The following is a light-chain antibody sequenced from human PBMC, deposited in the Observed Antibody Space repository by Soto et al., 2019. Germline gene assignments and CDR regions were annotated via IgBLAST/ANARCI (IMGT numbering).Light chain of an antibody. V-gene: IGKV1-5*01. CDR2: DAS. Sequence: DIQMTQSPSTLSASVGDRVTITCRASQSISSWLAWYQQKPGKAPKLLIYDASSLESGVPSRFSGSGSGTEFTLTISSLQSDDCATYYSQQYNSYSWTFGQGTKVDIK. CDR1: QSISSW. J-gene: IGKJ1*01. CDR3: QQYNSYSWT.